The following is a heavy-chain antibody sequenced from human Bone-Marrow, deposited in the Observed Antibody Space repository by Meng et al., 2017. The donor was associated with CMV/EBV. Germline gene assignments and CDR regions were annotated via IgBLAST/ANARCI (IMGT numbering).Heavy chain of an antibody. CDR1: GGTFSSYA. V-gene: IGHV1-69*10. CDR2: IIPILGIA. Sequence: SVKVSCKAAGGTFSSYAISWVRQAPGQGLEWMGGIIPILGIANYAQKFQGRVTITADKSTSTAYMELSSLRSEDTAVYYCARGYYDLWSGYGMDVWGQGTTVTVSS. J-gene: IGHJ6*02. D-gene: IGHD3-3*01. CDR3: ARGYYDLWSGYGMDV.